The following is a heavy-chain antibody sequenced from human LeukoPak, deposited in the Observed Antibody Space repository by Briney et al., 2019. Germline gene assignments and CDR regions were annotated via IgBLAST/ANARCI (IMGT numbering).Heavy chain of an antibody. D-gene: IGHD3-10*01. CDR3: AKPYYYGSGTPSYFDY. J-gene: IGHJ4*02. V-gene: IGHV3-30*18. CDR2: TSYDGSKK. CDR1: GFTFSSYG. Sequence: PGGSPRLSCAASGFTFSSYGMHWVRQAPGKGLEWVAVTSYDGSKKFYADSVKGRFTISRDNSKNTLYLQMNSLRAEDTAVYYCAKPYYYGSGTPSYFDYWGQGTLVTVSS.